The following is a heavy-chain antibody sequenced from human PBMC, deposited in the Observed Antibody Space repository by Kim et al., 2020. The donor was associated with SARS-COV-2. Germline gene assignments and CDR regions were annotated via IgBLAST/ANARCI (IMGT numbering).Heavy chain of an antibody. CDR1: GGTFSSYG. V-gene: IGHV1-69*13. CDR2: IIAIFGTA. Sequence: SVKVSCKASGGTFSSYGISWVRQAPGQGLEWMGGIIAIFGTAKYAQKFQGRVTITAGESTNTAYMELSSLRSEDTAVYYCAIQRGHQLISPLADWGQGTLVTVSS. CDR3: AIQRGHQLISPLAD. J-gene: IGHJ4*02. D-gene: IGHD2-2*01.